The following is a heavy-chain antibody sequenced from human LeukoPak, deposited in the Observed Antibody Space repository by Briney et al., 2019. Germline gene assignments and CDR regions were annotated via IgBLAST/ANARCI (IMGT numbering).Heavy chain of an antibody. Sequence: SETLSLTCAVSGGSISSGGYSWSWIRQPPGKGLEWIGYIYHSGSTYYNPSLKSRVTISVDRSKNQFSLKLSSVTAADTAVYYCARSGYSYGFGYGMDVWGQGTTVTVSS. CDR1: GGSISSGGYS. J-gene: IGHJ6*02. CDR3: ARSGYSYGFGYGMDV. CDR2: IYHSGST. V-gene: IGHV4-30-2*01. D-gene: IGHD5-18*01.